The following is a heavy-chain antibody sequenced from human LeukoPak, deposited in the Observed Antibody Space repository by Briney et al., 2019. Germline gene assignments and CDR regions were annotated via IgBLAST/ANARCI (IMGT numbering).Heavy chain of an antibody. CDR2: IYHSGST. CDR1: GGSISTSNYY. CDR3: AADYYDSSGYPGTFDY. Sequence: SETLSLTCTVSGGSISTSNYYWGWIRQPPGKGLEWIGSIYHSGSTYYNPSLKSRVTISVDTSKNQFSLKLSSVTAADTAVYYCAADYYDSSGYPGTFDYWGQGTLVTVSS. D-gene: IGHD3-22*01. V-gene: IGHV4-39*07. J-gene: IGHJ4*02.